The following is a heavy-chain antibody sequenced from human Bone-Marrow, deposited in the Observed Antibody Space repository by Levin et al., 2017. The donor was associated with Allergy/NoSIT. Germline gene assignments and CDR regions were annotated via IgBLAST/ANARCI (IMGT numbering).Heavy chain of an antibody. Sequence: GGSLRLSCAASGFTFSSYAMSWVRQAPGRGLEWVSTVSGSGGSTYYADSVKGRFTISRDNSKNMLYLQMNSLRADDTAVYYCASRRGYSDYDSPFPFDYWGQGTLVTVSP. D-gene: IGHD5-12*01. V-gene: IGHV3-23*01. J-gene: IGHJ4*02. CDR3: ASRRGYSDYDSPFPFDY. CDR2: VSGSGGST. CDR1: GFTFSSYA.